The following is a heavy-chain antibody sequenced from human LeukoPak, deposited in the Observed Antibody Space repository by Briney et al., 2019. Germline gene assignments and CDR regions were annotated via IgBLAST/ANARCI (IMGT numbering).Heavy chain of an antibody. V-gene: IGHV4-34*01. CDR1: GGSFSGYY. J-gene: IGHJ6*03. CDR3: ARGRGCSSTSCYTDYYYYMDV. CDR2: INHSGST. D-gene: IGHD2-2*02. Sequence: KPSETLSLTCAVYGGSFSGYYWSWIRQPPGKGLEWIGEINHSGSTNYNPSLKSRVTISVDTSKNRFSLRLTSVTAADTAVYYCARGRGCSSTSCYTDYYYYMDVWGKGTTVTVSS.